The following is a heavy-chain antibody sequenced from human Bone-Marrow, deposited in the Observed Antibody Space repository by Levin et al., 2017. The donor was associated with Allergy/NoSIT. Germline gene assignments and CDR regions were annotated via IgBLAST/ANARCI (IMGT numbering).Heavy chain of an antibody. J-gene: IGHJ4*02. CDR3: ATNYYDSTGRPGDY. Sequence: GESLKISCAASGFTFSGSAVHWVRQASGKGLEWVGRLRSKANSYATAYAASVKGRFLLSRDDSKNTAYLQMNSLKVEDTAVYYCATNYYDSTGRPGDYWGQGTLVTVSS. D-gene: IGHD3-22*01. CDR2: LRSKANSYAT. CDR1: GFTFSGSA. V-gene: IGHV3-73*01.